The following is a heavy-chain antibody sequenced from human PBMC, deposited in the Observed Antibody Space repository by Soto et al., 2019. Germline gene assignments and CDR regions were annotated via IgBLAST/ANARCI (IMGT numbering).Heavy chain of an antibody. D-gene: IGHD6-6*01. Sequence: PSETLSLTCTFSGGSISSGGYYLSWIRQHPGKGLEWIGYIYYSGSTYYNPSLKSRVTISVDTSKNQFSLKLSSVTAADTAVYYCARAGYSSSPGVFYWGQGTLVTVSS. CDR1: GGSISSGGYY. J-gene: IGHJ4*02. CDR3: ARAGYSSSPGVFY. V-gene: IGHV4-31*03. CDR2: IYYSGST.